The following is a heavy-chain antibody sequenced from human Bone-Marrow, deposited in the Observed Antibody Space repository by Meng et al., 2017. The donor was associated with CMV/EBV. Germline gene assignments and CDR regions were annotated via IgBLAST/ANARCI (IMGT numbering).Heavy chain of an antibody. D-gene: IGHD6-19*01. Sequence: GGSLRLSCAASGFTFDDYAMHWVRQAPGKGLEWVSLVTWDGDSTYYADSVRGRVTISRDNSKNSLYLQMNSLRSEDTGLYYFAKDAGSGWYSGYFDYWGQGTLVTVSS. J-gene: IGHJ4*02. CDR2: VTWDGDST. CDR3: AKDAGSGWYSGYFDY. CDR1: GFTFDDYA. V-gene: IGHV3-43D*03.